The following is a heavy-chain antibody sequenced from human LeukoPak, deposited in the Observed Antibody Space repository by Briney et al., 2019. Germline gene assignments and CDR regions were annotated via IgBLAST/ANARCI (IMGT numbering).Heavy chain of an antibody. CDR2: IYFSGGT. CDR1: GYSISSGYY. J-gene: IGHJ6*03. Sequence: PSETLSLTCTVSGYSISSGYYWGWIRQPPGKGLEWIGSIYFSGGTYYNASLKSRVTMSVDTSKNQFSLKLSSVTAADTAVYYCARDGSEYSYPKNYYYYYMDVWGKGTTVTISS. V-gene: IGHV4-38-2*02. D-gene: IGHD5-18*01. CDR3: ARDGSEYSYPKNYYYYYMDV.